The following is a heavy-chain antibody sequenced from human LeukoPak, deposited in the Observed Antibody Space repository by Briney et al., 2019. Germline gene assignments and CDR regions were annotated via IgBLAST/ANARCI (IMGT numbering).Heavy chain of an antibody. J-gene: IGHJ5*02. CDR2: IYYSGSS. CDR1: GGSISSSSYY. CDR3: ARVKWELIWIWFDP. D-gene: IGHD1-26*01. Sequence: PSETLSLTCTVSGGSISSSSYYWGWIRQPPGKGLEWNGSIYYSGSSYYNPSLKSRVPISVDTSKNQFSLKLTSVTAADTAVNYCARVKWELIWIWFDPWGQGTLVTVSS. V-gene: IGHV4-39*07.